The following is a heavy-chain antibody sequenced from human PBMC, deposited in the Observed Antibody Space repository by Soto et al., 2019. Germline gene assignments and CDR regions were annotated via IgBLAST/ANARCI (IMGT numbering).Heavy chain of an antibody. J-gene: IGHJ4*02. CDR2: ISYTGAT. CDR1: GGSISRGAYF. V-gene: IGHV4-31*03. CDR3: ARGAPVSVSPAWQLLGYFDY. D-gene: IGHD2-15*01. Sequence: QVHLQESGPGQVRPSQTLSLSCSVSGGSISRGAYFWTWIRQFPAKGLEWIAYISYTGATYYNPSLKSRVTILADTSKNQFSLKLNSVTSADTAVYYCARGAPVSVSPAWQLLGYFDYWGQGTLVTVSS.